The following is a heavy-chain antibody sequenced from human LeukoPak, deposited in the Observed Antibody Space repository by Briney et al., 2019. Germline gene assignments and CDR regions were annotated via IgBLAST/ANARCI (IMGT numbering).Heavy chain of an antibody. CDR2: IYHSGST. D-gene: IGHD1-14*01. V-gene: IGHV4-4*02. CDR3: AGDAYNSGSAFDY. J-gene: IGHJ4*02. CDR1: GGSISSSNW. Sequence: SETLSLTCTVSGGSISSSNWWSWVRQPPGKGLEWIGQIYHSGSTNYNPSLQSRVTISVDKSKNQFSLTLSSVTAANTAVYYCAGDAYNSGSAFDYWGQGTLVTVSS.